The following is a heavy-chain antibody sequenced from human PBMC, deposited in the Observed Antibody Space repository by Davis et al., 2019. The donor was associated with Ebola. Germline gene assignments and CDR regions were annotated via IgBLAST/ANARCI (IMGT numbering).Heavy chain of an antibody. J-gene: IGHJ4*02. CDR2: IYHSGST. V-gene: IGHV4-38-2*01. CDR3: ARLDGGNSGAFDS. CDR1: GYSMTNGYY. D-gene: IGHD4-23*01. Sequence: PSETLSLTCAVSGYSMTNGYYWAWIRQPPGKGLEWIGSIYHSGSTYYNSSLKSRATISTDTPKNHFSLNLRSVTATDTAVYYCARLDGGNSGAFDSWGQGTLVTVSS.